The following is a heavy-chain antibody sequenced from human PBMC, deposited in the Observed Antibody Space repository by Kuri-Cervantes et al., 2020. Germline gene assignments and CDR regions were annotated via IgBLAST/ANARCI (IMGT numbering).Heavy chain of an antibody. D-gene: IGHD3-9*01. CDR2: ISYDGSNK. CDR3: ARDGPQWYYDILTGYYNDEGYYYGMDV. J-gene: IGHJ6*02. CDR1: GFTFSSYA. Sequence: GESLKISCAASGFTFSSYAMHWVRQAPGKGLEWVAVISYDGSNKYYADSVKGRFTISRDYSKNTLYLQMSSLRAEDTAVYYCARDGPQWYYDILTGYYNDEGYYYGMDVWGQGTTVTVSS. V-gene: IGHV3-30*14.